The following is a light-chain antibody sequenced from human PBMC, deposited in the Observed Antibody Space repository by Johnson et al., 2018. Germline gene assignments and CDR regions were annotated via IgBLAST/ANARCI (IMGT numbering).Light chain of an antibody. Sequence: QSVLTQPPSVSAAPGQKVTISCSGSSSNIGNNYVSWYQQLTGTAPTLLIYENNKRPSGIPDRFSGSKSGTSATLGITGLQTGDEADYYCGTWDSGLSAGNVFGTGTKVTVL. CDR1: SSNIGNNY. CDR3: GTWDSGLSAGNV. V-gene: IGLV1-51*02. J-gene: IGLJ1*01. CDR2: ENN.